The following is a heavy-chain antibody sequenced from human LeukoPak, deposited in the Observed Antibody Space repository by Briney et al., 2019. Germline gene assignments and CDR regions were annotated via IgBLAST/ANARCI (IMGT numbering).Heavy chain of an antibody. Sequence: SETLSLTCTVSGASISSYYWSWIRQPPGKGLEWIGYIYYSGSTNYNPSLKSRVTISVDTSKNQFSLKLSSVTAADTAVYYCARGQYDSSGYYSDYWGQGTLVTVSS. V-gene: IGHV4-59*01. J-gene: IGHJ4*02. CDR1: GASISSYY. CDR2: IYYSGST. CDR3: ARGQYDSSGYYSDY. D-gene: IGHD3-22*01.